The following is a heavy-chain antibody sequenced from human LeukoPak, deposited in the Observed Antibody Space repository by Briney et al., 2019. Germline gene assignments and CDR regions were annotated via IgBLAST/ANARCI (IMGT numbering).Heavy chain of an antibody. D-gene: IGHD2-8*01. CDR3: ARQSDTNGPGS. J-gene: IGHJ5*02. CDR1: GGSFSGYY. Sequence: SETLSLTCAVYGGSFSGYYWSWIRQPPGKGLEWIGEINHSGSTNYNPSLKSRVTISVDTSKNQFSLRLRSVTAADTAVYYCARQSDTNGPGSWGQGTLVTVSS. V-gene: IGHV4-34*01. CDR2: INHSGST.